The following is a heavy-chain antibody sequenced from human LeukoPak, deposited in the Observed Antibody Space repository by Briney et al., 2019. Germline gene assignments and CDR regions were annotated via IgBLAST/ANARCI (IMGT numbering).Heavy chain of an antibody. J-gene: IGHJ6*03. CDR3: ARLKYSSSWYTGGYYYYYMDV. V-gene: IGHV4-39*01. CDR2: IYYSGST. Sequence: TSETLSLTCTVSGGSISSSSYYWGWIRQPPGKGLEWIGSIYYSGSTYYNPSLKSRVTISVDTSKNQFSLKLSSVTAADTAVYYCARLKYSSSWYTGGYYYYYMDVWGKGTTVTISS. D-gene: IGHD6-13*01. CDR1: GGSISSSSYY.